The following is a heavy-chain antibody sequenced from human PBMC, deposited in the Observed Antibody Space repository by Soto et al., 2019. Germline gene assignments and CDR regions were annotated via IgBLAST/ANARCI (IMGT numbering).Heavy chain of an antibody. CDR1: GFTFSSYS. J-gene: IGHJ4*02. CDR3: TRDPVDSPVFDY. CDR2: ITSSSYYI. V-gene: IGHV3-21*01. D-gene: IGHD2-15*01. Sequence: GGSLRLSCAASGFTFSSYSMNWVRQAPGKGLEWVSSITSSSYYIYYADSVKGRFTISRDNAKNSLYLQMNSLRAEDTAVYYCTRDPVDSPVFDYWGQGTXVTVSS.